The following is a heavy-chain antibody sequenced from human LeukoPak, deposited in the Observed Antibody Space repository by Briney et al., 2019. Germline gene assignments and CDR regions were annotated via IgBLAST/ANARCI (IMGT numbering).Heavy chain of an antibody. CDR1: GGSISSHY. J-gene: IGHJ6*02. V-gene: IGHV4-59*08. Sequence: SETLSLTCTVSGGSISSHYWSWIRQPPGKGLEWIGYIYYSGSTNYNPSLKSRVTISVDTSKNQFSLKLSSVTAADTAVYYCARIQYGMDVWGQGTTVTVSS. CDR3: ARIQYGMDV. CDR2: IYYSGST. D-gene: IGHD5-18*01.